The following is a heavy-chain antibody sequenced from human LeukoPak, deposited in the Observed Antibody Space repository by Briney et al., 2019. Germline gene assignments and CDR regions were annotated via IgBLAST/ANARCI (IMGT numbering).Heavy chain of an antibody. CDR1: GFTINQHS. CDR3: ARFGLPYSIDL. J-gene: IGHJ6*02. D-gene: IGHD3/OR15-3a*01. Sequence: GGSLRLSCIASGFTINQHSMSWVRQAPVKGLEWVASIRPDGSAVFYVDSVKGRFTFSRDNAKNSLDLQMNSLRAEDAAVYYCARFGLPYSIDLWGQGTMVTVSS. V-gene: IGHV3-7*01. CDR2: IRPDGSAV.